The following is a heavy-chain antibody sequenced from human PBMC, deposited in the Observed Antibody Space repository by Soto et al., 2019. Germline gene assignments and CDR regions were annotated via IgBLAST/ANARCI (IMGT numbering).Heavy chain of an antibody. CDR3: AKDQGSSWYEIDY. CDR1: GFTFSNYA. Sequence: EVQLLESGGGLVQPGGSLRLSCAASGFTFSNYAVTCVRQAPGKGLEWVSTIGGSGGSTYYADSVKGRFTISRDNSKNTLYLQMNSLRAEDTAVYYCAKDQGSSWYEIDYWGQGTLVTVSS. CDR2: IGGSGGST. J-gene: IGHJ4*02. D-gene: IGHD6-13*01. V-gene: IGHV3-23*01.